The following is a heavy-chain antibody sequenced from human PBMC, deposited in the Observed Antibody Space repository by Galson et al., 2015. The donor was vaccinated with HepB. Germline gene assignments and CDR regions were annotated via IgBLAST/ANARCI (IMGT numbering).Heavy chain of an antibody. J-gene: IGHJ4*02. Sequence: QSGAEVKKPGESLKISCKGSGYSLTSYWIGWVRQMPGKGLEWMGILYPRDSNTRYSPSFQGQVAISADKSISTAYLQWSSLKASDTATYYCARQRGYSSGWFSDYWGQGTLVTVSS. D-gene: IGHD6-19*01. CDR3: ARQRGYSSGWFSDY. V-gene: IGHV5-51*01. CDR1: GYSLTSYW. CDR2: LYPRDSNT.